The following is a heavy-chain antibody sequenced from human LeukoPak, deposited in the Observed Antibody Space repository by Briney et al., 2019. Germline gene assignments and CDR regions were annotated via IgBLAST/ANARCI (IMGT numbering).Heavy chain of an antibody. J-gene: IGHJ6*03. V-gene: IGHV4-4*07. CDR3: ARDSLTMVRGVRGYYMDV. CDR1: GGSISSYY. Sequence: PSETLSLTCTVSGGSISSYYWSWIRQPPGKGLEWIGRIYSSGSTNYNPSLKSRVTMSVDTSKNQFSLKLSSVTAADTAVYYCARDSLTMVRGVRGYYMDVWGKGTTVTVSS. D-gene: IGHD3-10*01. CDR2: IYSSGST.